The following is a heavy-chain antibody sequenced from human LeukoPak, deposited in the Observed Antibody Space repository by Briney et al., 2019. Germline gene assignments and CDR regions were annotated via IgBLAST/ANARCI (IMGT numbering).Heavy chain of an antibody. CDR1: GFTFSSYS. J-gene: IGHJ3*02. Sequence: SGGSLRLSCAASGFTFSSYSMNWVRQAPGKGLEWVSYISSSSSTIYYADSVKGRFTISRDNAKNSLYLQMNSLRAEDTAVYYCARDYTDITMIVVVTDLGAFDIWGQGTMVTVSS. CDR3: ARDYTDITMIVVVTDLGAFDI. CDR2: ISSSSSTI. V-gene: IGHV3-48*04. D-gene: IGHD3-22*01.